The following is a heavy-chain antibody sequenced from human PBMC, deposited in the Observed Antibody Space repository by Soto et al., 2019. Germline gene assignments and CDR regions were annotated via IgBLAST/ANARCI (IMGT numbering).Heavy chain of an antibody. CDR1: GGSISSFY. CDR3: ARGYSADFDFWSASYYFDY. J-gene: IGHJ4*02. V-gene: IGHV4-4*07. Sequence: SETLSLTCTVSGGSISSFYWSWIRQPAGKGLEWIGRIYSGGRNNYNPSLKSRVTMSVDTSKNQFSLKLNSVTAADTAVYFCARGYSADFDFWSASYYFDYWGQGTLVTVSS. D-gene: IGHD3-3*01. CDR2: IYSGGRN.